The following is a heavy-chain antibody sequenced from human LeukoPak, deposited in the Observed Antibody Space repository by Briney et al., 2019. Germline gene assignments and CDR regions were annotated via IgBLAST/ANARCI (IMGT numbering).Heavy chain of an antibody. V-gene: IGHV4-59*11. J-gene: IGHJ4*02. CDR3: ASRPADTTWYGVFDY. CDR2: IFNTGNT. Sequence: SETLSLTCSVSGGSINSHYWSWIRQPPGKRLEWIGYIFNTGNTNYNPSLASRVTMSVDTSRAQFFLRLCPVTAADTAIYYCASRPADTTWYGVFDYWSQGTLVTVSS. CDR1: GGSINSHY. D-gene: IGHD3-10*01.